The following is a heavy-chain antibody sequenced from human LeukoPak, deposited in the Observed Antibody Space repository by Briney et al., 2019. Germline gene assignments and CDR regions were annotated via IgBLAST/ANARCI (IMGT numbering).Heavy chain of an antibody. V-gene: IGHV4-59*01. CDR2: IYYSGST. CDR1: GGSISGYY. J-gene: IGHJ3*02. Sequence: SETLSLTCTVSGGSISGYYWSWIRQPPGKGLEWIGYIYYSGSTNYNPSLKSRVTISVDTSKNQFSLKLSSVTAADTAVYYCARDGGVLDAFDIWGQGTMVTVSS. D-gene: IGHD2-15*01. CDR3: ARDGGVLDAFDI.